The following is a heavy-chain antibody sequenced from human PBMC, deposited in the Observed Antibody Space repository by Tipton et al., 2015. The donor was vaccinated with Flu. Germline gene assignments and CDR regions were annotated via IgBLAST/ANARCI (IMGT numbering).Heavy chain of an antibody. CDR3: ARASFSGDWTRFDY. CDR1: GYTFTAYY. V-gene: IGHV1-2*02. D-gene: IGHD7-27*01. Sequence: QLVQSGAEVKKPGASVKVSCKASGYTFTAYYIHWVRQAPGQGLEWMGWINPNGGGANYAQKFQGRVTMTRDTSISTAYMEVSRLTSDDTAVYYCARASFSGDWTRFDYWGQGTLVTVSS. J-gene: IGHJ4*02. CDR2: INPNGGGA.